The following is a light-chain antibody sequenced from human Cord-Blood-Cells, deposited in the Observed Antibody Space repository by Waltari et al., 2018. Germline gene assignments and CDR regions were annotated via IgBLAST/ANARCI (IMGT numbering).Light chain of an antibody. Sequence: QSVLTQPPSVSGAPAQRVTISCTGSSSNIGACYDVHWYQQLPGPAPKPLIYGNSNRPSGVPDRFPGSKSGTSASLAITVLQAEDEAEYYCQSYDSSLSGSRVFGGGTKLTVL. CDR2: GNS. V-gene: IGLV1-40*01. J-gene: IGLJ3*02. CDR1: SSNIGACYD. CDR3: QSYDSSLSGSRV.